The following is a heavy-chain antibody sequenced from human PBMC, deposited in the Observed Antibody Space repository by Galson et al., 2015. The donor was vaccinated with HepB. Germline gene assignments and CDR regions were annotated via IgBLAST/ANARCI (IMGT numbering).Heavy chain of an antibody. CDR3: ATLVPAAGTVY. J-gene: IGHJ4*02. CDR2: LSGSGGKT. Sequence: SLRLSCAASGFTFSSYSMNWVRQAPGKGPEWVSGLSGSGGKTHYAESVKGRFTISRDNSKNTLYLQMNSLRAEDTAVYYCATLVPAAGTVYWGQGTLVTVSS. V-gene: IGHV3-23*01. CDR1: GFTFSSYS. D-gene: IGHD6-13*01.